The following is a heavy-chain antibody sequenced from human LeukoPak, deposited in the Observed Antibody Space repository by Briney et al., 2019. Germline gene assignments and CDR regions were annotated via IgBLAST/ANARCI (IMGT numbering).Heavy chain of an antibody. D-gene: IGHD4-17*01. CDR3: ASFEVTTVMGGFDY. V-gene: IGHV4-31*03. J-gene: IGHJ4*02. CDR2: IYYSGST. CDR1: GVSISSGGYY. Sequence: SETLSLTCTVSGVSISSGGYYWSWIRQHPGKGLKWIGYIYYSGSTYYNPSLKSRVTISVDTSKNQFSLKLSSVTAADTAVYYCASFEVTTVMGGFDYWGQGTLVTVSS.